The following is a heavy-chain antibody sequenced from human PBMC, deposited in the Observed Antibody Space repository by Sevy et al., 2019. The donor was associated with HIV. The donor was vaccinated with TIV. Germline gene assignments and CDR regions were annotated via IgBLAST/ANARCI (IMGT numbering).Heavy chain of an antibody. CDR1: GFTFSAYW. CDR2: LNQGGSEK. V-gene: IGHV3-7*01. Sequence: GGSLRLSCTASGFTFSAYWMAWVRQAPGKGLEWVANLNQGGSEKYPVDSVKGRFTISRDNANNSLYLQMNSVRVEDTGIYYCAIPAWRSLVNWGRGTMVTVSS. J-gene: IGHJ3*01. D-gene: IGHD6-6*01. CDR3: AIPAWRSLVN.